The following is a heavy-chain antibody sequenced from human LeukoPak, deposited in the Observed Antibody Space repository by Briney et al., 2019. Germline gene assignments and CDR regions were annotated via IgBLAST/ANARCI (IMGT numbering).Heavy chain of an antibody. J-gene: IGHJ1*01. CDR1: GFTFSDYY. D-gene: IGHD3-22*01. V-gene: IGHV3-11*01. Sequence: GGSLRLSCAAAGFTFSDYYMSWIRQAPGKGLEWVSYISSSGSTIYYADSVKGRFTISRDNAKNSLYLQMNSLRAEDTAVYYCARDGPNYLDSSGYYPEYFQHWGQGTLVTVSS. CDR3: ARDGPNYLDSSGYYPEYFQH. CDR2: ISSSGSTI.